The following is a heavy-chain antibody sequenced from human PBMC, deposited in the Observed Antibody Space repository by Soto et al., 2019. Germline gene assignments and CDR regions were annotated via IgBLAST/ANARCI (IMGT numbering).Heavy chain of an antibody. D-gene: IGHD6-19*01. CDR1: GYTFTDYG. CDR2: IVTYNGNT. J-gene: IGHJ5*02. Sequence: ASVKVSCKASGYTFTDYGVSWVRRAPGQGLEWIGWIVTYNGNTQSAQYLQGRVTMTTDTSTGTAYMELRSLRSDDTAVYYCARGPQSTGWRGKWFDPWGQGTLVTVSS. CDR3: ARGPQSTGWRGKWFDP. V-gene: IGHV1-18*01.